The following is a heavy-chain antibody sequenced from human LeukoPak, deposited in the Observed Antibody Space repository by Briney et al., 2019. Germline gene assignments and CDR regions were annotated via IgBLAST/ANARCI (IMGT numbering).Heavy chain of an antibody. D-gene: IGHD3-22*01. Sequence: SETLSLTCAVYGGSVSGYYWSWIRQPPGKGLEWIGEINHSGSTNYNPSLKSRVTISVDTSKNQFSLKLSSVTAADTAVYYCARIKYYYDSSGYHYWGQGTLVTVSS. CDR3: ARIKYYYDSSGYHY. CDR2: INHSGST. V-gene: IGHV4-34*01. J-gene: IGHJ4*02. CDR1: GGSVSGYY.